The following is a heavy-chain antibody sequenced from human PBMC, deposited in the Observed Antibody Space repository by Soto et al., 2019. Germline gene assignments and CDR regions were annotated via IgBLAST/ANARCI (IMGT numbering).Heavy chain of an antibody. CDR1: GFTFSSYA. V-gene: IGHV3-23*01. CDR2: ISGNGGST. D-gene: IGHD5-12*01. CDR3: AKEVSRWEIVRHGDAFDI. J-gene: IGHJ3*02. Sequence: GGSLRLSCAASGFTFSSYAMSWVRQAPGKGLEWVSAISGNGGSTYYADSVKGRFTISRDNSKNTLYLQMNSLRAEDTAVYYCAKEVSRWEIVRHGDAFDIWGQGTMVTVSS.